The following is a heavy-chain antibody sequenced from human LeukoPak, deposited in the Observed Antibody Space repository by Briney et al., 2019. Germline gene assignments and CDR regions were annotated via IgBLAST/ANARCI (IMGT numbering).Heavy chain of an antibody. CDR2: ISAYNGNT. CDR3: ATYSYGTTYYDFWSGYDY. V-gene: IGHV1-18*01. J-gene: IGHJ4*02. D-gene: IGHD3-3*01. CDR1: GYTFTSYG. Sequence: ASVKVSCMASGYTFTSYGISWVRQAPGQGLEWMGWISAYNGNTNYAQKLQGRVTMTTDTSTSTAYMELRSLRSDDTAVYYCATYSYGTTYYDFWSGYDYWGQGTLVIVSS.